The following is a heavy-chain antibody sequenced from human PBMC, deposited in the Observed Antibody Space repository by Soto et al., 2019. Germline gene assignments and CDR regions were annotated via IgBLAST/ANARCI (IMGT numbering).Heavy chain of an antibody. J-gene: IGHJ5*02. CDR1: GFTLSNYN. V-gene: IGHV3-48*01. CDR2: ISISSHLI. Sequence: EVQLVESGGALVQPGGSLRLSCTASGFTLSNYNMDWVRQAPGKGLECISYISISSHLIYYADSVKGRFTVSRDNAKNTLYLQMSGLSVEDTAIYYCGRLPDGDNNWLDPWGQGTLVTVSS. D-gene: IGHD4-17*01. CDR3: GRLPDGDNNWLDP.